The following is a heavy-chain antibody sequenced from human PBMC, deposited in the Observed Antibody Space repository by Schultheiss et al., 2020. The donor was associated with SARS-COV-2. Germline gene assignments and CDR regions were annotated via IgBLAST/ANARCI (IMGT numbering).Heavy chain of an antibody. CDR3: ARGQGGYYYDSSGYPQYFQH. D-gene: IGHD3-22*01. CDR1: GGSISSYY. J-gene: IGHJ1*01. Sequence: SQTLSLTCTVSGGSISSYYWSWIRQPPGKGLEWIGYIYYSGSTNYNPSLKSRLTISVDTSKNQFSLKLSSVTAADTAVYYCARGQGGYYYDSSGYPQYFQHWGQGTLVTVSS. CDR2: IYYSGST. V-gene: IGHV4-59*12.